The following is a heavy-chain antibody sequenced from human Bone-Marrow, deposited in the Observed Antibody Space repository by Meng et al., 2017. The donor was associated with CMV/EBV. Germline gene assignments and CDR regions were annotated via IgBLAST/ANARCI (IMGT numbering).Heavy chain of an antibody. Sequence: ASAQDSCKVACYTLTELSLHWLGQATGKGLVWMGGFDPEDGETIYAQKFQGRVTITTDESTSTAYMELSSLRAEDTAVYYCARGRGPLDDWGQGTLVTVSS. J-gene: IGHJ4*01. D-gene: IGHD3-10*01. V-gene: IGHV1-24*01. CDR2: FDPEDGET. CDR1: CYTLTELS. CDR3: ARGRGPLDD.